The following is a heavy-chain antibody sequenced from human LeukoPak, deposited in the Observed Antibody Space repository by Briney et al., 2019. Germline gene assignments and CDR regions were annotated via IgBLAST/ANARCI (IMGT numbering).Heavy chain of an antibody. Sequence: SETLSLTCTVSGDSISTPSYWWGWMRQSPGKGLEWIGSIAYIGITFYNPSLRSRVTISVDTSKNQFSLQLTSVTAADTAVYHCTRLPLDYSLDHWGQGTLVSVSS. V-gene: IGHV4-39*01. D-gene: IGHD4-11*01. CDR3: TRLPLDYSLDH. J-gene: IGHJ4*02. CDR2: IAYIGIT. CDR1: GDSISTPSYW.